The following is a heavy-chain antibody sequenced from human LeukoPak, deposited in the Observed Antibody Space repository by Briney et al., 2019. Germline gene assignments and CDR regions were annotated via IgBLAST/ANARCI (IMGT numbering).Heavy chain of an antibody. Sequence: SVKVSCKASGFTFTNSAMQWVRQARGQRLEWLGWIVVASGNTNYAQKFQERVTITRDMSTSTAYTELSSLRSEDTAVYYCAAALYSSTWKDDYWGQGTLVTVSS. J-gene: IGHJ4*02. CDR3: AAALYSSTWKDDY. D-gene: IGHD6-13*01. CDR2: IVVASGNT. V-gene: IGHV1-58*02. CDR1: GFTFTNSA.